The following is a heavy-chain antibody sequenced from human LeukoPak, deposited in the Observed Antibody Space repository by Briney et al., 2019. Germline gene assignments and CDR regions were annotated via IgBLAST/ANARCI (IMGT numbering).Heavy chain of an antibody. V-gene: IGHV4-34*01. CDR3: ARALAAAAPYYFDY. D-gene: IGHD6-13*01. CDR1: GGSFSGYH. CDR2: INHSGST. Sequence: SETLSLTCAVYGGSFSGYHWGWIRQPPGKGLEWIGEINHSGSTNYNPSLKSRVTISVDTSKNQFSLKLSSVTAADTAVYYCARALAAAAPYYFDYWGQGTLVTVSS. J-gene: IGHJ4*02.